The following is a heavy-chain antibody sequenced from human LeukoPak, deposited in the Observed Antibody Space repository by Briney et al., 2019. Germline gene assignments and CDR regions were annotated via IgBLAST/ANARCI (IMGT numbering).Heavy chain of an antibody. Sequence: SETLSLTCTVSGGSISSSSYYWGWIRQPPGKGLEWIGSIYYSGSTYYNPSLKSRVTMSVDTSKNQFSLKLSSVTAADTAVFYCAACSGAGCYSSKYMDVWGKGTTVTISS. CDR1: GGSISSSSYY. V-gene: IGHV4-39*01. CDR2: IYYSGST. CDR3: AACSGAGCYSSKYMDV. J-gene: IGHJ6*03. D-gene: IGHD2-15*01.